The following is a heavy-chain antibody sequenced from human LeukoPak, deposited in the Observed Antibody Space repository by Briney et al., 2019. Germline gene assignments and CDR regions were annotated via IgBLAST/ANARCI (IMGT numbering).Heavy chain of an antibody. D-gene: IGHD3-22*01. CDR3: ARARSYYDSSGYQNYMDV. V-gene: IGHV3-7*01. CDR1: GFTFSSYW. CDR2: IKQDGSEK. Sequence: GGSLRLSCAASGFTFSSYWMSWVRQAPGKGLEWVANIKQDGSEKYYVDSVKGRFTISRDNAKNSLYLQMNSLRAEDTAVYYCARARSYYDSSGYQNYMDVWGKGTTVTVSS. J-gene: IGHJ6*03.